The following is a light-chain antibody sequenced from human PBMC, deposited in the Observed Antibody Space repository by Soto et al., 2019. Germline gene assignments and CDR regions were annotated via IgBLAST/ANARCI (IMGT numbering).Light chain of an antibody. CDR2: EVR. CDR1: SGDVGGYNF. J-gene: IGLJ1*01. Sequence: QSALTQPACVSGSPGQSITISCTGTSGDVGGYNFVSWYQQQPGKAPKLMIYEVRTRPPGVSNRFSGSKSGNTASLTISGLQAEDEADYYCSSYTSSSTHYVFGTGTKVTVL. V-gene: IGLV2-14*01. CDR3: SSYTSSSTHYV.